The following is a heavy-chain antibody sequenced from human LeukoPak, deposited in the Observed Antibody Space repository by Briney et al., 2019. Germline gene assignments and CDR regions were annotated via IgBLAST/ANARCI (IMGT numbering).Heavy chain of an antibody. CDR1: GGSISSYY. CDR3: ARDLAPVRGEYYYMDV. J-gene: IGHJ6*03. D-gene: IGHD3-10*01. CDR2: IYTSGST. V-gene: IGHV4-4*07. Sequence: PSETLSLTCTVSGGSISSYYWSWTRQPAGKGLEWIGRIYTSGSTNYNPSLKSRVTMSVDTSKNQFSLKLSSVTAADTAVYYCARDLAPVRGEYYYMDVWGKGTTVTVSS.